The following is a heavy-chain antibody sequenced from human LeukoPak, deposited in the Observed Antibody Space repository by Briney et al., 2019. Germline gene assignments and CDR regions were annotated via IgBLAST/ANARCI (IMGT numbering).Heavy chain of an antibody. CDR2: ISYDGSNK. J-gene: IGHJ6*02. V-gene: IGHV3-30*03. D-gene: IGHD6-13*01. CDR1: GFTFSSYG. Sequence: PGRSLRLSCAASGFTFSSYGIHWVRQAPGKGLEWVAVISYDGSNKYYADSVKGRFTISKDNSKNTLYLQMNSLRAEDTAVYYCATHWEEEQQLASMDVWGQGTTVTVSS. CDR3: ATHWEEEQQLASMDV.